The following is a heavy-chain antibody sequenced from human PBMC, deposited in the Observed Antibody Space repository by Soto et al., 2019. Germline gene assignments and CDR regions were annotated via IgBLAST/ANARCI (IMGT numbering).Heavy chain of an antibody. J-gene: IGHJ4*02. CDR3: ARDLGSGYDPGDY. CDR2: IIPIFGTT. D-gene: IGHD5-12*01. CDR1: GDIFSGYS. V-gene: IGHV1-69*14. Sequence: QVQLVQSGAEVKKPGSSVKVSCKTSGDIFSGYSISWVRQAPGQGLEWMGGIIPIFGTTNYAQRFHGRVTITADKPRSSVYMELYRLTSADTAVYHCARDLGSGYDPGDYWGQGTLVTVSS.